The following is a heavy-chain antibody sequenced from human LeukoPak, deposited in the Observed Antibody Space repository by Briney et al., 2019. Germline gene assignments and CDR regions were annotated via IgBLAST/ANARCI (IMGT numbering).Heavy chain of an antibody. J-gene: IGHJ1*01. CDR1: GGSFSGYY. D-gene: IGHD3-10*01. CDR3: ASFTMVRGVIIPEGG. CDR2: INHRGST. Sequence: SETLSLTCAVYGGSFSGYYWSWIRQPPGKGLEWMGEINHRGSTNYNPSPKSRVTISVDTSKNQFSLKLRSVTAADTAVYYRASFTMVRGVIIPEGGWGQGTLVPVSS. V-gene: IGHV4-34*01.